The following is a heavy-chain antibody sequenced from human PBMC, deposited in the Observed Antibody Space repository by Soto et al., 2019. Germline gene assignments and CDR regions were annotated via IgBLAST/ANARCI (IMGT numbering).Heavy chain of an antibody. V-gene: IGHV4-39*01. CDR1: GGSISSSSYY. Sequence: SETLSLTCTVSGGSISSSSYYWGWIRQPPGKGLEWIGSIYYSGSTYYNPSLKSRVTISVDTSKNQFSLKLSSVTAADTAVYYCARRGEYSGYELDYWGQGTLVTVSS. CDR2: IYYSGST. CDR3: ARRGEYSGYELDY. J-gene: IGHJ4*02. D-gene: IGHD5-12*01.